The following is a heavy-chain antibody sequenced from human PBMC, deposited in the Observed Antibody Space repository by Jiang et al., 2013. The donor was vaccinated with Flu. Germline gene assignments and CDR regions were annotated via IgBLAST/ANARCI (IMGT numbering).Heavy chain of an antibody. CDR3: AKDSSHLLWFGEYFDY. V-gene: IGHV3-30*18. J-gene: IGHJ4*02. CDR2: ISYDGSNK. D-gene: IGHD3-10*01. Sequence: AASGFTFSSYGMHWVRQAPGKGLEWVAVISYDGSNKYYADSVKGRFTISRDNSKNTLYLQMNSLRAEDTAVYYCAKDSSHLLWFGEYFDYWGQGTLVTVSS. CDR1: GFTFSSYG.